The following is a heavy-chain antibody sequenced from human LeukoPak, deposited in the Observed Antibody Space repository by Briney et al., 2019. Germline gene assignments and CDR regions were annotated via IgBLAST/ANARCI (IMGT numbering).Heavy chain of an antibody. CDR2: ISGDGGGT. J-gene: IGHJ6*02. Sequence: GSPRLSCAASGFTSDDYAIHWVRQPPGEGLEWVSVISGDGGGTYYADSVKGRFTVSRDNSKNSLYLQMNSLRTEDTALYYCAKAGGWYGSSNYGMDVWGQGTTVTV. CDR1: GFTSDDYA. CDR3: AKAGGWYGSSNYGMDV. D-gene: IGHD6-13*01. V-gene: IGHV3-43*02.